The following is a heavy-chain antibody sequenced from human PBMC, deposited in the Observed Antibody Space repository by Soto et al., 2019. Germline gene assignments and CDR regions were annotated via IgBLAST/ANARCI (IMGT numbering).Heavy chain of an antibody. CDR2: IYYSGST. J-gene: IGHJ4*02. D-gene: IGHD3-22*01. CDR3: ARDTYYYDSSGYSYFDY. CDR1: GGSISSGGYY. V-gene: IGHV4-31*03. Sequence: PSETLSLTCTVSGGSISSGGYYWSWIRQHPGKGLEWIGYIYYSGSTYYNPSLKSRVTISVGTSKNQFSLKLSSVTAADTAVYYCARDTYYYDSSGYSYFDYWGQGTLVTVS.